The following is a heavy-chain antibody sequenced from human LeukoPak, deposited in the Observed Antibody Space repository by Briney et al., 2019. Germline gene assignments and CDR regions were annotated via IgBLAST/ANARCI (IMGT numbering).Heavy chain of an antibody. CDR3: ARGSGSLDY. CDR1: GGSTGRGTW. CDR2: IYHSGST. D-gene: IGHD1-26*01. V-gene: IGHV4-4*02. Sequence: SGTLSPTAAVSGGSTGRGTWWGWVGRPPGKGLEWIGEIYHSGSTNYNPSLKSRVTLSVDKSKNQFSLKLSSVTAADTAVYYCARGSGSLDYWGQGTLVTVSS. J-gene: IGHJ4*02.